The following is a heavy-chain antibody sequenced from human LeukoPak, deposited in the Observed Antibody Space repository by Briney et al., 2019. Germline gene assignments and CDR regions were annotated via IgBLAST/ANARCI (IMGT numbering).Heavy chain of an antibody. V-gene: IGHV4-38-2*01. Sequence: SETLSLTCAVSGYSISSGYYWCWIRQPPGEGLEWIGSIYHSGSTYYNPSLTSRVTISVDTSKNQFSLKLSSVTAADTAVYYCARHDFWSGYFLDYWGQGTLVTVSS. D-gene: IGHD3-3*01. CDR1: GYSISSGYY. CDR2: IYHSGST. J-gene: IGHJ4*02. CDR3: ARHDFWSGYFLDY.